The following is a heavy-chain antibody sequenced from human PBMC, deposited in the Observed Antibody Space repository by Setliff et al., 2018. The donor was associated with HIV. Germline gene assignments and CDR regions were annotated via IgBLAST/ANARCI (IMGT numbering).Heavy chain of an antibody. J-gene: IGHJ4*02. D-gene: IGHD2-21*01. CDR2: IDPAGGET. CDR1: GYTFTDYY. CDR3: ATFPFRLVAISVNSHFDK. Sequence: GASVKVSCKASGYTFTDYYIYWMKQAPGKGLEWMGRIDPAGGETIYAEKFQDRVTIIADTSMDTVFMEMNSLRSEDTAFYYCATFPFRLVAISVNSHFDKWGQGTLVTVSS. V-gene: IGHV1-69-2*01.